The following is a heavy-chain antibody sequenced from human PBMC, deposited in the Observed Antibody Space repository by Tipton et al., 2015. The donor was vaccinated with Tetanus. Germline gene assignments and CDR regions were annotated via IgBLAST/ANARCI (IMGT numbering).Heavy chain of an antibody. J-gene: IGHJ2*01. CDR3: AREYGHNLWYFDL. CDR2: IKQDSTEK. Sequence: SLRLSCAASGLTFSTYWMTWVRQAPGKGLEWVANIKQDSTEKYYVDSVKGRFTVSRDNSKNTLYLQMSSLRPEDTAVYFCAREYGHNLWYFDLWGRGTLVTVSS. CDR1: GLTFSTYW. D-gene: IGHD5-24*01. V-gene: IGHV3-7*01.